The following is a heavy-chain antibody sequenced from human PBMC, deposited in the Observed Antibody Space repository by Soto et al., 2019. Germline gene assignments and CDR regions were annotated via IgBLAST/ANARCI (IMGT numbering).Heavy chain of an antibody. CDR3: VRGRYSIAGIDY. J-gene: IGHJ4*02. Sequence: SRVTISVDTSKNQFSLKLSSVTAADTAVYYCVRGRYSIAGIDYWGQGTLVTVSS. V-gene: IGHV4-59*09. D-gene: IGHD6-13*01.